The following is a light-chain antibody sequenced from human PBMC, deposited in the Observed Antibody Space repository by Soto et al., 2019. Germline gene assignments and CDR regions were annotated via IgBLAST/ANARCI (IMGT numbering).Light chain of an antibody. CDR2: GAS. CDR3: QQYGSSPRT. J-gene: IGKJ1*01. Sequence: EIVLTQSPGTLSLSPGERVTLSCRASQTVSSNYLAWYQQKPGQAPRLLIYGASSRATGIPDRFSGSGSGIDFTLTISRLEPEDLAVYYCQQYGSSPRTFGQGTKVEIK. V-gene: IGKV3-20*01. CDR1: QTVSSNY.